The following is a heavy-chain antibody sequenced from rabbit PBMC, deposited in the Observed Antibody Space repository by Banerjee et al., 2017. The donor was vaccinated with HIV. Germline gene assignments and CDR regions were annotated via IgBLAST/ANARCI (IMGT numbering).Heavy chain of an antibody. CDR3: ARGGGGYAGYGHGDDAFDP. Sequence: QEQLVESGGGLVQPEGSLTLTCKASGSDISSNAMCWVRQAPGKGLEWIACIAAGSSGNTVYASWAKGRFTISKTSSTTVTLQMTSLTAADTSTYFCARGGGGYAGYGHGDDAFDPCGPGTLVTVS. D-gene: IGHD7-1*01. CDR1: GSDISSNA. V-gene: IGHV1S45*01. J-gene: IGHJ2*01. CDR2: IAAGSSGNT.